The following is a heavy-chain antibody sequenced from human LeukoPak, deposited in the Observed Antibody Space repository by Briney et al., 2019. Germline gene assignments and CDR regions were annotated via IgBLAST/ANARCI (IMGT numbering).Heavy chain of an antibody. Sequence: GGSLRLSCAASGFTFSYYSVTWVRQAPGKGLVWVSRINSDGSSTSYADSVKGRFTISRDNAKNTLYLQMNSLRAEDTAVYYCARGAQYGDYGYWGQGTLVTVSS. CDR2: INSDGSST. CDR3: ARGAQYGDYGY. V-gene: IGHV3-74*01. CDR1: GFTFSYYS. D-gene: IGHD4-17*01. J-gene: IGHJ4*02.